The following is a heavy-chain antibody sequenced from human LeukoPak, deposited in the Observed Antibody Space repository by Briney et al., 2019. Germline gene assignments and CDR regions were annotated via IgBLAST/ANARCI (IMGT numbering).Heavy chain of an antibody. V-gene: IGHV1-2*02. CDR1: GYTFTGYY. CDR3: ARGYITVGAIEYCPH. J-gene: IGHJ1*01. D-gene: IGHD1-26*01. CDR2: INPNSGGT. Sequence: ASVKVSCTASGYTFTGYYMHWVRQAAGQGLEWVGGINPNSGGTNYAQNLQSMVTLTRDTYIRTAYMELSRLRSDDTAVYYCARGYITVGAIEYCPHWGEGTLLTVS.